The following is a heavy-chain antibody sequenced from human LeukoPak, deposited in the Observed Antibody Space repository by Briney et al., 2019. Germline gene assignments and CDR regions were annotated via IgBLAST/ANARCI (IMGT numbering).Heavy chain of an antibody. CDR3: ASAPRQGSIGGLDY. V-gene: IGHV4-4*02. CDR1: VGSISSGNW. D-gene: IGHD3-16*01. Sequence: SGTLSLTCAVSVGSISSGNWWTWVRQSPGKGLEWIGEIYHNGTHNYNPSLKSRVTISADTFKNHFSLNLSSVTAADTALYYCASAPRQGSIGGLDYWGQGTLVTVSS. CDR2: IYHNGTH. J-gene: IGHJ4*02.